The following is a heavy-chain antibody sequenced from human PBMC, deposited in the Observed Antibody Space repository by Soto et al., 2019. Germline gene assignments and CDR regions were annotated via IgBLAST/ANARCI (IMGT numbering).Heavy chain of an antibody. V-gene: IGHV3-21*01. CDR1: GFTFSSYS. Sequence: EVQLVESGGGLVKPGGSLRLSCAASGFTFSSYSMNWVRQAPGKGLGWVSSICPISSYIYYADSLRGRFTISSDNARNSLYLQMNSLRADDTAVYFWARVSGRLERHSDLDYWGQGTLVTVSS. D-gene: IGHD1-1*01. J-gene: IGHJ4*02. CDR3: ARVSGRLERHSDLDY. CDR2: ICPISSYI.